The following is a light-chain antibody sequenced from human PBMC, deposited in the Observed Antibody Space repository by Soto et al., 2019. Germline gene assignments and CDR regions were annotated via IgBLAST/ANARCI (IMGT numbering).Light chain of an antibody. CDR3: NSYAGGLVL. CDR1: NNDVGFYNY. CDR2: DVN. V-gene: IGLV2-11*01. Sequence: QSVLTQPRSVSGSPGQSVTISCTGTNNDVGFYNYVSWYQQQLGKAPKLLIYDVNKRPSGVPPRFSGSKSANTASLTISGLQAADEADYYCNSYAGGLVLFGGGTMLTVL. J-gene: IGLJ2*01.